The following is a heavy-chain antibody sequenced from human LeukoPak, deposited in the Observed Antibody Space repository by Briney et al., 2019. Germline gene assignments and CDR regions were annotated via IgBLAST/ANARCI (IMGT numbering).Heavy chain of an antibody. Sequence: PGGSLRLSCAASGFTFSSYAMSWVRQAPGKGLEWVSAISGSGGSTYYADSVKGRFTISRDNSKNTLYLQMNSLRVEDTAVYYCAKTYSRESGYDFFFHYWGQGTRVTVSS. D-gene: IGHD5-12*01. CDR2: ISGSGGST. CDR1: GFTFSSYA. CDR3: AKTYSRESGYDFFFHY. V-gene: IGHV3-23*01. J-gene: IGHJ4*02.